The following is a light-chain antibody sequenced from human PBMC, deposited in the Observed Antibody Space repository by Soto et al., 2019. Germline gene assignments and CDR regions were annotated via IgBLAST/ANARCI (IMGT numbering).Light chain of an antibody. CDR3: QQYNNWPRT. CDR2: GAS. CDR1: QSVRSN. J-gene: IGKJ1*01. V-gene: IGKV3-15*01. Sequence: EIVMTHSPATLSVSPWERATLSFRASQSVRSNLAWYQQKPGQAPRLLIYGASTRATGIPARFSGSGSGTEFTLTISSLQSEDFAVYYCQQYNNWPRTFGQGTKVDIK.